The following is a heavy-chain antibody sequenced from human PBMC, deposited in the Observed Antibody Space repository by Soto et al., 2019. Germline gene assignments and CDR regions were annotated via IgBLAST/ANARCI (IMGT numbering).Heavy chain of an antibody. V-gene: IGHV1-69*13. D-gene: IGHD4-4*01. CDR1: GGTFSSYA. Sequence: SVKVSCKASGGTFSSYAISWVRQAPGQGLEWMGGIIPIFGTANYAQKFQGRVTITADESTSTAYMELSSLRSEDTAVYYCARGGSNSETYYYYGMDVWGQGTTVTVSS. J-gene: IGHJ6*02. CDR3: ARGGSNSETYYYYGMDV. CDR2: IIPIFGTA.